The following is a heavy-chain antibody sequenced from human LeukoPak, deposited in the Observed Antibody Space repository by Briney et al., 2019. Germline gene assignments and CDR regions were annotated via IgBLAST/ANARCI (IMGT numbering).Heavy chain of an antibody. CDR2: ISYDGSNK. V-gene: IGHV3-30*04. D-gene: IGHD1-14*01. Sequence: GGSLRLSCAASGFTFSSYAMHWVRQAPGKGLEWVAVISYDGSNKYYADSVKGRFTVSRDNSKNTLYLQMNSLRAEDTAVYYCARDHNHFDYWGQGTLVTVSS. CDR3: ARDHNHFDY. J-gene: IGHJ4*02. CDR1: GFTFSSYA.